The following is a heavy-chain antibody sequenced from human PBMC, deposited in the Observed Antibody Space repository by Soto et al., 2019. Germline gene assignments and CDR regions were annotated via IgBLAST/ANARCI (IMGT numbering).Heavy chain of an antibody. J-gene: IGHJ5*01. V-gene: IGHV3-23*01. D-gene: IGHD1-26*01. CDR3: TTHEEGAPWAGGFDS. CDR1: GFRFRTRA. CDR2: IRPGGDST. Sequence: GGSLRLSCAASGFRFRTRAMSWVRQAPGKGLEWVASIRPGGDSTYYADSVRGRFAVSRDNSNVTLYLQMDSLRVEDTAIYYCTTHEEGAPWAGGFDSWGQGTLVTVSS.